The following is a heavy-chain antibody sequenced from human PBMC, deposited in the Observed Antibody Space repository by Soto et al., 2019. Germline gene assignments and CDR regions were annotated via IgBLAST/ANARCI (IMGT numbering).Heavy chain of an antibody. CDR1: GGTFSSYG. Sequence: SVKVSCKASGGTFSSYGFSWVRQAPGQGLEWVGDIIPIFNTASYAQKFQGRVTITADESTGTVYMDLSSLRSDDTAVYYCAGGKHATFGGVTLYYYYGMDVWGQGTKVTVSS. V-gene: IGHV1-69*13. D-gene: IGHD3-16*01. CDR2: IIPIFNTA. CDR3: AGGKHATFGGVTLYYYYGMDV. J-gene: IGHJ6*02.